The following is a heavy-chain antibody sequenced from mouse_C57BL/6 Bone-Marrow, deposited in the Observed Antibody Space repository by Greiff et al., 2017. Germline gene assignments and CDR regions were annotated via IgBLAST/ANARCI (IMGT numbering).Heavy chain of an antibody. Sequence: QVQLQQSGAELARPGASVKLSCKASGYTFTSYGISWVKQRTGQGLEWIGEIYPRSGNPYYNEKFKGKATLTADKSSSTAYMELRSLTSEDSAVYFCARYDGYYVPYYYAMDYWGQGTSVTVSS. CDR1: GYTFTSYG. V-gene: IGHV1-81*01. D-gene: IGHD2-3*01. CDR3: ARYDGYYVPYYYAMDY. J-gene: IGHJ4*01. CDR2: IYPRSGNP.